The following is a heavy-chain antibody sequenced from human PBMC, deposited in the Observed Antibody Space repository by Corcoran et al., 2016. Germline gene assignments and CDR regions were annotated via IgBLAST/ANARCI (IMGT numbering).Heavy chain of an antibody. CDR3: AWSGFQHLFF. Sequence: EVHLVESGGGLVNPGGSLRLSCAASGLKFVDAWMTWVRQAPGKGLEWVGRIKSYGSGGTTDYAAPVKGRFTISRDDSMNTIHLQMNSLTTEDTAVYYCAWSGFQHLFFWGQGTLVTVSS. V-gene: IGHV3-15*07. CDR1: GLKFVDAW. CDR2: IKSYGSGGTT. D-gene: IGHD3-3*01. J-gene: IGHJ4*02.